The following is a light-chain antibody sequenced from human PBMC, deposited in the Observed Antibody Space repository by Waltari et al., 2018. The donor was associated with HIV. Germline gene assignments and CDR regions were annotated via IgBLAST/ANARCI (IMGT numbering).Light chain of an antibody. J-gene: IGLJ3*02. CDR1: SSNIGSNS. Sequence: QSVLTQPPSASGTPGQRVTLSCSGSSSNIGSNSVYWYQQLPGTAPKLLIYRNNQRPPGVPDRFSGSKSGTSASLAISGLRSEDEADYYCAAWDDSLSGLWVFGGGTKLTVL. CDR2: RNN. CDR3: AAWDDSLSGLWV. V-gene: IGLV1-47*01.